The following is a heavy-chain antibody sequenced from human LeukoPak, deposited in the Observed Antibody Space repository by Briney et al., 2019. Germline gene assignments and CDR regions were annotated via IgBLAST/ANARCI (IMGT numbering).Heavy chain of an antibody. CDR1: GFTFSSNS. Sequence: PGGSLRLSCAVSGFTFSSNSMNWVRQAPGRGLEWVSPISSSSSYIYYADSAKGRFTSSRDNAKNSLYLQMHSLRGEDTAVYYCARSDYYYDGSVYYDTPDYWGQGTLVTVSS. V-gene: IGHV3-21*01. D-gene: IGHD3-22*01. J-gene: IGHJ4*02. CDR2: ISSSSSYI. CDR3: ARSDYYYDGSVYYDTPDY.